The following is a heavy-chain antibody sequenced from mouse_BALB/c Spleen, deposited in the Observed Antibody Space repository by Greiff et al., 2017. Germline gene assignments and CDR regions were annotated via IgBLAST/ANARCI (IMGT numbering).Heavy chain of an antibody. CDR2: IRSKSNNYAT. V-gene: IGHV10-3*03. J-gene: IGHJ1*01. CDR1: GFTFNTYA. CDR3: VREGGYGNYGYFDV. Sequence: EVMLVESGGGLVQPKGSLKLSCAASGFTFNTYAMHWVCQAPGKGLEWVARIRSKSNNYATYYADSVKDRFTISRDDSQSMLYLQMNNLKTEDTAMYYCVREGGYGNYGYFDVWGAGTTVTVSS. D-gene: IGHD2-10*02.